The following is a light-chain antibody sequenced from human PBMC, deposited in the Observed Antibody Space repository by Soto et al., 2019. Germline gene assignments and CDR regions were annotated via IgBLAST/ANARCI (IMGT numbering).Light chain of an antibody. V-gene: IGKV3-20*01. CDR1: QSVSTTY. CDR2: GAN. Sequence: EIVLTQSPGTLSLSPGDGATLSCRASQSVSTTYSAWFQQKPGQAPRLLIYGANIRAIGIADPFRCSGSGTYFTLTISSMEPEDFADYHCQQYHSLPRTFVQGNKVEIK. CDR3: QQYHSLPRT. J-gene: IGKJ1*01.